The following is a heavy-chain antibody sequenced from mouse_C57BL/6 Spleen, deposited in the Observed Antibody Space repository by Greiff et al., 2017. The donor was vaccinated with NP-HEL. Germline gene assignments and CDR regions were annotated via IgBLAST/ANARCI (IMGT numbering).Heavy chain of an antibody. D-gene: IGHD4-1*02. CDR3: ARQLGSYAMDY. J-gene: IGHJ4*01. Sequence: VQLVESGAELVKPGASVKISCKASGYAFSSYWMNWVKQRPGKGLEWIGQIYPGDGDTNYNGKFKGKATLTADKSSSTAYMQLSSLTSEDSAVYFCARQLGSYAMDYWGQGTSVTVSS. CDR1: GYAFSSYW. CDR2: IYPGDGDT. V-gene: IGHV1-80*01.